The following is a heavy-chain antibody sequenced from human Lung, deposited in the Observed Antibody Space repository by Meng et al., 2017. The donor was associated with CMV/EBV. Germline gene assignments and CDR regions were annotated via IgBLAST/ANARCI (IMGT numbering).Heavy chain of an antibody. CDR2: IYHSGTT. V-gene: IGHV4-31*03. Sequence: SETLSLTCTVSGGSINSGGYYWSWTRQHPGKGLEWIGHIYHSGTTSYNPSLKSRVSISVDTSKKQFSLKLSSTTAADTAVYYCARAQYYYDSSAFFEYWGQGAXVTVSS. CDR1: GGSINSGGYY. D-gene: IGHD3-22*01. J-gene: IGHJ4*02. CDR3: ARAQYYYDSSAFFEY.